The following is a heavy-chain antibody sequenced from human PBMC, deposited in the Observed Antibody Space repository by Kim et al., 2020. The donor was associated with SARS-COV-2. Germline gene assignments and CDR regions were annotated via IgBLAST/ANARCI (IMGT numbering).Heavy chain of an antibody. V-gene: IGHV3-48*02. D-gene: IGHD3-10*01. J-gene: IGHJ6*02. CDR2: ISSSSSTI. CDR3: ARDYIRFGELSGYYYYGMDV. Sequence: GGSLRLSCAASGFTFSSYSMNWVRQAPGKGLEWVSYISSSSSTIYYADSVKGRFTISRDNAKNSLYLQMNSLRDEDTAVYYCARDYIRFGELSGYYYYGMDVWGQGATVTVS. CDR1: GFTFSSYS.